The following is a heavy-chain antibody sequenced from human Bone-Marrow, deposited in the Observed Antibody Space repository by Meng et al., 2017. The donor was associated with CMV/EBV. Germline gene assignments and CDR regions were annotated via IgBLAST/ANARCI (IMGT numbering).Heavy chain of an antibody. V-gene: IGHV3-66*02. Sequence: GESLKISCAASGFTVSSNYMSWVRQAPGKGLEWVSVIYSGGSTYYADSVKGRFTISRDNSKNTLYLQMNSLRAEDTAVYYCAREFVNYGGNSFYYWGQGTLVTVSS. CDR2: IYSGGST. CDR3: AREFVNYGGNSFYY. J-gene: IGHJ4*02. CDR1: GFTVSSNY. D-gene: IGHD4-23*01.